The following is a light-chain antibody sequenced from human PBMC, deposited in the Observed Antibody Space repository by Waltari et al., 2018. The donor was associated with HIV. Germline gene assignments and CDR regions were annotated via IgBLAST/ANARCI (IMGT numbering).Light chain of an antibody. V-gene: IGLV1-51*01. CDR1: GSTIGHNY. CDR2: DND. Sequence: QSVLTQPPSVSAAPGQRVTISCSGIGSTIGHNYVSWYQQLPGTAPKPLNYDNDKRPSGIPARFSGSKSGTSATLGITGLQTGDEAHYYCGTWDNSLNTWVFGGGTKLTVL. CDR3: GTWDNSLNTWV. J-gene: IGLJ3*02.